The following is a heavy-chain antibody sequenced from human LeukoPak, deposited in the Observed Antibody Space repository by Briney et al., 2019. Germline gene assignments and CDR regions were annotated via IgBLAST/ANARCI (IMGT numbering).Heavy chain of an antibody. Sequence: GGSLRLSCAASGFTFSSYAMSWVRQAPGKGLEWVSAISGSGGSTYYADSVKGRFTISRDNSKNTLYLQMNSLRAEDTAVYYCARRYSSSSWGDFDYWGQGTLVTVPS. CDR2: ISGSGGST. D-gene: IGHD6-6*01. CDR1: GFTFSSYA. CDR3: ARRYSSSSWGDFDY. J-gene: IGHJ4*02. V-gene: IGHV3-23*01.